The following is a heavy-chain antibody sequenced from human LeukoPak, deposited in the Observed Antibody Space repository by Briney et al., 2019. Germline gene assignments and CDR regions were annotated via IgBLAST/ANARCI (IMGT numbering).Heavy chain of an antibody. V-gene: IGHV4-34*01. J-gene: IGHJ6*03. CDR2: INHSGST. D-gene: IGHD2-8*02. CDR3: ARGPTGYYMDV. CDR1: GGSFSGYY. Sequence: SETLSLTCAVYGGSFSGYYWSWIRQPPGKGLEWIGEINHSGSTNYNPSLKSRVTISVDTSKNQFSLKVSSVTAADTAVYYCARGPTGYYMDVWGQGTTVTVS.